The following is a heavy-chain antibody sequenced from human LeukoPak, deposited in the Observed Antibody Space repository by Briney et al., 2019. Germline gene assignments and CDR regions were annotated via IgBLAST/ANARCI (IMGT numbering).Heavy chain of an antibody. V-gene: IGHV4-59*12. Sequence: SETLSLTCTVSGGSISSYYWSWIRQPPGKGLEWIGYIYYSGSTNYNPSLKSRVTMSVDTSKNQFSLKLSSVTAADTAVYYCARDPTDYDFWSGYSIRFWFDPWGQGTLVTVSS. CDR2: IYYSGST. J-gene: IGHJ5*02. D-gene: IGHD3-3*01. CDR1: GGSISSYY. CDR3: ARDPTDYDFWSGYSIRFWFDP.